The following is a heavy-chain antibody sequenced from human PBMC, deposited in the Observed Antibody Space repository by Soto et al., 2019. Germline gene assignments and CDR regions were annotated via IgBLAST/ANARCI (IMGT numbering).Heavy chain of an antibody. J-gene: IGHJ4*02. D-gene: IGHD3-22*01. V-gene: IGHV3-33*03. CDR1: GFRFSTSV. CDR3: ASGMYSSSPVPESFDY. Sequence: QVQLVESGGGVGQSGRSLRLSCAASGFRFSTSVMHWVRQAPGKGLEWVAVIWYDGSKEFYGDSVKGRFTISRDNSKKMVFFQMDSLRGEDTAVYYCASGMYSSSPVPESFDYWGQGTLVSVSS. CDR2: IWYDGSKE.